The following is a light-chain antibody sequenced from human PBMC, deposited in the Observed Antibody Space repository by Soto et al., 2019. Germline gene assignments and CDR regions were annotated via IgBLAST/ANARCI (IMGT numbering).Light chain of an antibody. CDR3: SSYSTRSTL. CDR1: SSDIGAYNY. CDR2: DVT. J-gene: IGLJ2*01. Sequence: QSVLTQPASVSGSPGQSITISCTGTSSDIGAYNYVSWYQLHPGKAPKLIIFDVTYRPSGVSSRFSGSKSGNTASLTISGLQAEDEADYYCSSYSTRSTLFGGGTTVTVL. V-gene: IGLV2-14*03.